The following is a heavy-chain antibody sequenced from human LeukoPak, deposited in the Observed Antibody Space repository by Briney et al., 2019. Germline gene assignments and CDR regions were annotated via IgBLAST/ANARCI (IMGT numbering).Heavy chain of an antibody. CDR3: ARDTVTPPTHYYYMDV. CDR1: GGSTSSYY. CDR2: IYYSGST. J-gene: IGHJ6*03. D-gene: IGHD4-17*01. V-gene: IGHV4-59*01. Sequence: SETLSLTCTVSGGSTSSYYWSWIRQPPGKGLEWIGYIYYSGSTNYNPSLKSRVTISVDTSKNQFSLKLSSVTAADTAVYYCARDTVTPPTHYYYMDVWGKGTTVTVSS.